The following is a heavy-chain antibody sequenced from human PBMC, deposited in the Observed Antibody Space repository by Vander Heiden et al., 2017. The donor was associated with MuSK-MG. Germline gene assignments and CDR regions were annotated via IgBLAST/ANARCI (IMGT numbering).Heavy chain of an antibody. CDR3: ARDEGDTENYASSDNFLGWFDP. V-gene: IGHV6-1*01. CDR1: GASSSSNTAS. Sequence: QLQQSGPGLVMPSQTPSLTCAISGASSSSNTASWNWIRQSPSRGLEWLGRTYYRSRWFNDFAVSVKRRITIYPDTSKNQFALQLNSVNHAETAVYYCARDEGDTENYASSDNFLGWFDPWGQGTLVIVSS. D-gene: IGHD3-22*01. J-gene: IGHJ5*02. CDR2: TYYRSRWFN.